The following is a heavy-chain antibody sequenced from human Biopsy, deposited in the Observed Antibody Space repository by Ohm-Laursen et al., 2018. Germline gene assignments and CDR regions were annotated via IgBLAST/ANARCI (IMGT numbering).Heavy chain of an antibody. CDR2: INPSGSTT. CDR1: GYSFTSYY. CDR3: ARNTGWYGDLYYFDY. V-gene: IGHV1-46*01. J-gene: IGHJ4*02. Sequence: ASVKVSCKASGYSFTSYYMHWVRQAPGQGLEWMGMINPSGSTTSYPQIFKGRVTMTRDTSKSTVYMELSSLRSADTAVYFCARNTGWYGDLYYFDYWGQGTLVTVSS. D-gene: IGHD6-19*01.